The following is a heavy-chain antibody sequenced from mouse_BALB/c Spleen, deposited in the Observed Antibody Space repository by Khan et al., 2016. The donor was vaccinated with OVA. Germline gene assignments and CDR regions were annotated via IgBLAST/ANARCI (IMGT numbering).Heavy chain of an antibody. CDR2: ILPGSGST. CDR1: GYTFSSYW. Sequence: QVQLKQSGAELMKPGASVKISCKAAGYTFSSYWIEWVKQRPGHGLEWIGDILPGSGSTNYNEKFKGKATFTADTSSNTGYMQRSSTAAEDSAVYYCARGGYGGIAYWGQGTLVTVSA. J-gene: IGHJ3*01. CDR3: ARGGYGGIAY. D-gene: IGHD2-2*01. V-gene: IGHV1-9*01.